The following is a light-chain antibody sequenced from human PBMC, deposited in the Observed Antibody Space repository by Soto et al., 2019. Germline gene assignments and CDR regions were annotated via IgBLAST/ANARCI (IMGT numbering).Light chain of an antibody. CDR2: VNSDGSH. Sequence: QSVLTQSPSASASLGASVKLTCTLSSGHSSYAIAWHQQQPEKGPRYLMKVNSDGSHSKGDGIPDRFSGSSSGAESYLTISSLQSEDEADYYCQTWGTGIPWVFGGGTKLTVL. J-gene: IGLJ3*02. CDR1: SGHSSYA. CDR3: QTWGTGIPWV. V-gene: IGLV4-69*01.